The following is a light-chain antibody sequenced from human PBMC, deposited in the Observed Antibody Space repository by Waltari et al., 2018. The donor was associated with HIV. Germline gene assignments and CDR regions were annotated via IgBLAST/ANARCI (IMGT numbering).Light chain of an antibody. Sequence: DVVMTQSPLSLPVTLGQPASISCRSSQSLVDTDGNTFLNWFQQRPGQSPRRLIYRASHLDSGVPDRFSGSGSGTDFTLKISRVEADDIGIYYCMQATHWSITFGQGTRLEIK. CDR1: QSLVDTDGNTF. CDR3: MQATHWSIT. V-gene: IGKV2-30*01. J-gene: IGKJ5*01. CDR2: RAS.